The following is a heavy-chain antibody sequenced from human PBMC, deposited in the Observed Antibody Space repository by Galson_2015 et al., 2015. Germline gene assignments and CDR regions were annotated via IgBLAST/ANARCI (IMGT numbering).Heavy chain of an antibody. J-gene: IGHJ4*02. V-gene: IGHV3-7*03. CDR3: AKDRSRMLASGAFFH. CDR2: IKEDGRAQ. D-gene: IGHD2-15*01. CDR1: GLTFSRYW. Sequence: SLRLSCAASGLTFSRYWVTWVRQAPGKGLEWVANIKEDGRAQNYVDSVRGRFTISRDNAKNSVYLQMNSLRAEDTAMYFCAKDRSRMLASGAFFHWGQGTLVAVSS.